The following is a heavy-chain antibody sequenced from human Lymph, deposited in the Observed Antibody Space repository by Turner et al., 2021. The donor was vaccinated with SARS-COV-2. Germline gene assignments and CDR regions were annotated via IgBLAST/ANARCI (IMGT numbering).Heavy chain of an antibody. CDR1: GGTFSTYV. Sequence: QVQLVQSGAEVKKPGSSVRVSCKASGGTFSTYVIRWVRQAPGQGLEWMGGISPILGIATHAQKFQGSVTITEDKSTSTAYMELSSLRAEDTAVYHCARRHSGNYDAFDIWGQGTMVTVSS. CDR2: ISPILGIA. CDR3: ARRHSGNYDAFDI. V-gene: IGHV1-69*10. D-gene: IGHD1-26*01. J-gene: IGHJ3*02.